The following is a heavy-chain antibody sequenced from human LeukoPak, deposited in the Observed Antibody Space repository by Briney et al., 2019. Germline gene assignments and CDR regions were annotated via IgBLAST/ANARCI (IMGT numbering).Heavy chain of an antibody. CDR2: IYYSGST. CDR3: ARGGINWFDP. V-gene: IGHV4-59*01. J-gene: IGHJ5*02. D-gene: IGHD3-16*01. Sequence: SETLSLTCTVSGGSISSYYWSWIRQPPGKGLEWIGYIYYSGSTNYNPSLKSRVTISVDTSKNQFSLKLSSVTAADTAVYYCARGGINWFDPWGQGTLVTVSS. CDR1: GGSISSYY.